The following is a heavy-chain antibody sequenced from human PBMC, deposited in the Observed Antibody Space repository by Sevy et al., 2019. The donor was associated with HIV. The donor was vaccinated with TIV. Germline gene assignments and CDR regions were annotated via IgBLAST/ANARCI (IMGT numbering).Heavy chain of an antibody. V-gene: IGHV3-30*18. Sequence: GGSLRLSCAASGLTFSTYGMHWVRQAPGKGLEWVAVISYDGNIQYYADSVKGRFTVSRDNSKNTLYLQMNSLRAEDSAVSYCAKDQGGYNYVPGYWGQGTLVTVSS. CDR2: ISYDGNIQ. J-gene: IGHJ4*02. D-gene: IGHD5-18*01. CDR1: GLTFSTYG. CDR3: AKDQGGYNYVPGY.